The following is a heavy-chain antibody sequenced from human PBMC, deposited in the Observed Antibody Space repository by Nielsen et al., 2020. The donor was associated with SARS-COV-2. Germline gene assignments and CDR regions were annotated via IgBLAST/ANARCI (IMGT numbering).Heavy chain of an antibody. CDR2: ISSSSSYI. CDR1: GFTFSGYW. CDR3: TGSRGPFDY. J-gene: IGHJ4*02. Sequence: GGSLRLSCAVSGFTFSGYWMTWVRQAPGKGLEWVSAISSSSSYIYYADSVKGRFTISRDNAKNSLYLQMNSLRAEDTAVYYCTGSRGPFDYWGQGTLVTVSS. V-gene: IGHV3-21*01.